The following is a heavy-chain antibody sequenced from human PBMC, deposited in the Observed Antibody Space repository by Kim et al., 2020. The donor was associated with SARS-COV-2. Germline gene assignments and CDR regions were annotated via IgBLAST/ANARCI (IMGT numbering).Heavy chain of an antibody. Sequence: SETLSLTCTVSGGSISSYYWSWIRQPPGKGLEWIGYIYYSGSTNYNPSLKSRVTISVDTSKNQFSLKLSSVTAADTAVYYCARLEGAGYWGQGTLVTVSS. CDR2: IYYSGST. J-gene: IGHJ4*02. CDR1: GGSISSYY. V-gene: IGHV4-59*13. CDR3: ARLEGAGY.